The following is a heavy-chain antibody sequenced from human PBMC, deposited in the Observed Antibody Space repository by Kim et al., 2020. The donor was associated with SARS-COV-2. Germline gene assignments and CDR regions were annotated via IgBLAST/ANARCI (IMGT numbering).Heavy chain of an antibody. J-gene: IGHJ4*02. Sequence: AQRFQGRVTMTRDTSISTAYMELSRLRSDDTAVYYCARPYSSGWSVDYWGQGTLVTVSS. CDR3: ARPYSSGWSVDY. V-gene: IGHV1-2*02. D-gene: IGHD6-19*01.